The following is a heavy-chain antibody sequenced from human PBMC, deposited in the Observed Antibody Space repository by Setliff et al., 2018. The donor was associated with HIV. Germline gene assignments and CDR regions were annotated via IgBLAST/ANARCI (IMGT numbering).Heavy chain of an antibody. J-gene: IGHJ4*02. D-gene: IGHD2-21*02. CDR3: AREGDWNYFDY. CDR2: IYHSGST. V-gene: IGHV4-4*02. CDR1: GGSISTSNW. Sequence: PSETLSLTCAVSGGSISTSNWWTWVRQPPGKGLEWIGEIYHSGSTNYNPSLKSRVPISVDKSKNQFSLKLNSATAADTAVYYCAREGDWNYFDYWGQGALVTVSA.